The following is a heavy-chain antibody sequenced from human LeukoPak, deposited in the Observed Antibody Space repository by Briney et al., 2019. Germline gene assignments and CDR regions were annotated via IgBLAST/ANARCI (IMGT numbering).Heavy chain of an antibody. J-gene: IGHJ5*02. CDR1: GGSISSGSNY. V-gene: IGHV4-39*07. CDR2: IYYSGST. D-gene: IGHD3-10*01. Sequence: SETLSLTCTVSGGSISSGSNYWGWIRQPPGKGLEWIGSIYYSGSTYYNPSLKSRVTISVDTSKNQFSLKLSSVTAADTAVYYCARDTGHYYGSGREDNWFDPWGQGTLVTVSS. CDR3: ARDTGHYYGSGREDNWFDP.